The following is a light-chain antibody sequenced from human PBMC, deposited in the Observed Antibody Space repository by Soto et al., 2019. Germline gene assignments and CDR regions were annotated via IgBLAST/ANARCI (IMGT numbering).Light chain of an antibody. Sequence: QSALTQPASVSGSPGQSNTISCTGTSSGVGSYILVSWYQQHTGKAPKLMIYEGSKRPSGVSNRFSGSKSGKTALLTISGLKAEYEADYCCCSYAGSSAYVFGTGTKLTV. CDR3: CSYAGSSAYV. CDR1: SSGVGSYIL. CDR2: EGS. V-gene: IGLV2-23*01. J-gene: IGLJ1*01.